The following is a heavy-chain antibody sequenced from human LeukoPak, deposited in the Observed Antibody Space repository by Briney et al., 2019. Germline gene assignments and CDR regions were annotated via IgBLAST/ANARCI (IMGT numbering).Heavy chain of an antibody. CDR1: GGTFSSYA. D-gene: IGHD5-18*01. CDR2: IIPIFGTA. Sequence: GASVKVSCKASGGTFSSYAISWVRQAPGQGLEWMGGIIPIFGTANYAQKFQGRVTITTDESTSTAYMELSSLRSEDTAVYYCAREVRGVDTAMVPLYYFDCWGQGTLVTVSS. J-gene: IGHJ4*02. V-gene: IGHV1-69*05. CDR3: AREVRGVDTAMVPLYYFDC.